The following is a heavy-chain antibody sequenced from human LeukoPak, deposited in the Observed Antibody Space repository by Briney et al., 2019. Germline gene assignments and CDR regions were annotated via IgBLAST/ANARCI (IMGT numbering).Heavy chain of an antibody. V-gene: IGHV4-34*01. J-gene: IGHJ5*02. D-gene: IGHD3-10*01. Sequence: PSETLSLTCAVYGGSFSGYYWSWIRQPPGKGLEWVGEINHSGSTNYNPSLKSRVTISVDTSKNQFSLKLSSVTAADTAVYYCARDYYGSGSYYNFHIPPNWFDPWGQGTLVTVSS. CDR1: GGSFSGYY. CDR3: ARDYYGSGSYYNFHIPPNWFDP. CDR2: INHSGST.